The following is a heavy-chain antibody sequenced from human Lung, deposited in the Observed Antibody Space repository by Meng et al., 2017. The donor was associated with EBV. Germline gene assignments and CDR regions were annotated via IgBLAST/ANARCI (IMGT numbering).Heavy chain of an antibody. CDR3: ARDLPGGTKGTWLDL. Sequence: VQLVQSGAGVNSPGGPGKDCRKSCGSSFNNYGCSWVRQAPGQGPEWIGWISAYNGNTNYAQNFQGRFTMTTDTSTSTAYMELRSLRSDDTAVYYCARDLPGGTKGTWLDLWGQGTLVTVSS. D-gene: IGHD1-14*01. CDR2: ISAYNGNT. J-gene: IGHJ5*02. CDR1: GSSFNNYG. V-gene: IGHV1-18*01.